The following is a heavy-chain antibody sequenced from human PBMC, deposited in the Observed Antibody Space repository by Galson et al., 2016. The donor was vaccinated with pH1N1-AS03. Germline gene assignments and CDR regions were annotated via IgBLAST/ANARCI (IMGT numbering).Heavy chain of an antibody. CDR3: GKEYPKEAGDY. CDR1: GFTLSGYG. CDR2: IQYDESYR. V-gene: IGHV3-30*02. J-gene: IGHJ4*02. D-gene: IGHD2-2*01. Sequence: SLRLSCAESGFTLSGYGMHWVRQDPGKGPEWVAFIQYDESYRNYADSLKGRFSIYRDISKNNLYLQMNSLRVEDTAMFYCGKEYPKEAGDYGGRGVMFTVSS.